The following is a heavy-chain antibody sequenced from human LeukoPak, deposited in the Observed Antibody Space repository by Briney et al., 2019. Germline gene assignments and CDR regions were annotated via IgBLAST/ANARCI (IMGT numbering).Heavy chain of an antibody. Sequence: GASVKVSCKASGYTFTGYYMHWVRQAPGQGLEWMGWINPNSGGTNYAQKFQGRVTMTRDTSISTAYMELSRLRSDDTAVYYCARDLWFGELSPPGCWGQGTLVTVSS. V-gene: IGHV1-2*02. J-gene: IGHJ4*02. CDR1: GYTFTGYY. CDR2: INPNSGGT. CDR3: ARDLWFGELSPPGC. D-gene: IGHD3-10*01.